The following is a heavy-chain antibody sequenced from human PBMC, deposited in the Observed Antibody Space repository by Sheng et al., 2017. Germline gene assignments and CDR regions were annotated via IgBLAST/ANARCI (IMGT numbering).Heavy chain of an antibody. V-gene: IGHV3-23*01. CDR1: GFTFSSYA. Sequence: EVQLLESGGGLVQPGGSLRLSCAASGFTFSSYAMSWVRQAPGKGLEWVSAISGSGGSTYYADSVKGRFTISRDNSKNTLYLQMNSLRAEDTAVYYCAKVAARFLEWLLSEFDYWGQGTLVTVSS. J-gene: IGHJ4*02. D-gene: IGHD3-3*01. CDR2: ISGSGGST. CDR3: AKVAARFLEWLLSEFDY.